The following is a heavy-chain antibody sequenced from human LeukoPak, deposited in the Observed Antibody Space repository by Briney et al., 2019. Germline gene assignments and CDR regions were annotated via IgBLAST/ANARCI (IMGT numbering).Heavy chain of an antibody. Sequence: SVKVSCKASGGTFSSYAISWVRRAPGQGLEWMGGIIPIFGTANYAQKFQGRVTITADESTSTAYMELSSLRSEDTAVYYCARVSVGPYYDILTGSHGAYYYYMDVWGKGTTVTVSS. D-gene: IGHD3-9*01. J-gene: IGHJ6*03. CDR3: ARVSVGPYYDILTGSHGAYYYYMDV. CDR2: IIPIFGTA. V-gene: IGHV1-69*01. CDR1: GGTFSSYA.